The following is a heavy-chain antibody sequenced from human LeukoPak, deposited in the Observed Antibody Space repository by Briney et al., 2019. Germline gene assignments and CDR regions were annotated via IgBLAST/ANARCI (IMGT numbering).Heavy chain of an antibody. CDR3: ARAHFGVVTNAFDI. CDR2: IYCSGST. J-gene: IGHJ3*02. Sequence: SQTLSLTCTVSGGSISSGGYYWSWIRQHPGKGLEWIGYIYCSGSTYYNPSLKSRVTISVDTSKNQFSLKLSSVTAADTAVYYCARAHFGVVTNAFDIWGQGTMVTVSS. CDR1: GGSISSGGYY. D-gene: IGHD3-3*01. V-gene: IGHV4-31*03.